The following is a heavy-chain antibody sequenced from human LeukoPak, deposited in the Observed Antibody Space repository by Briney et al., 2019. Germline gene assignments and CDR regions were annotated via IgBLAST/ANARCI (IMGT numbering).Heavy chain of an antibody. Sequence: PSETLSLTCTVSGGSVSSRSYYWGWIRQPPGKGLEWIGYIYYSGSTYYTPSLTTRLNIPLGTSKNQSSLKLSSVTAADTAVYYCARRVRRDGYEAFDYWGQGTLVTVSS. D-gene: IGHD5-24*01. CDR1: GGSVSSRSYY. CDR3: ARRVRRDGYEAFDY. V-gene: IGHV4-39*01. CDR2: IYYSGST. J-gene: IGHJ4*02.